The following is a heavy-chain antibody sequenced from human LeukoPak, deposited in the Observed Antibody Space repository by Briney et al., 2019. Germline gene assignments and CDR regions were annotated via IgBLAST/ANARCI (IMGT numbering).Heavy chain of an antibody. CDR3: ARDRGLGEPPNS. V-gene: IGHV3-23*01. CDR2: ISGSGTTT. J-gene: IGHJ4*02. D-gene: IGHD6-19*01. Sequence: GGSLRLSCAASGFTFSSYWMSWVRQAPGKGLEWVSAISGSGTTTYFPDSVKGRFTISRDNSKDTLYLQMNSLRAEDTAVYYCARDRGLGEPPNSWGQGTLVTVSS. CDR1: GFTFSSYW.